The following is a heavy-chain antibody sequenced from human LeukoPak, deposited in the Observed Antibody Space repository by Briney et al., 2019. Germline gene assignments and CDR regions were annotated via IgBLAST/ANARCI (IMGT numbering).Heavy chain of an antibody. CDR3: ARDFLDSGSFLLFDY. V-gene: IGHV1-3*01. D-gene: IGHD1-26*01. J-gene: IGHJ4*02. CDR1: GYTFTSYA. Sequence: ASVKVSCTASGYTFTSYAIHWVRQAPGQRLEWMGWINAGNGNTKYSQKFQGRVTITRDTSASTAYMELSSLRSEDAAVYYCARDFLDSGSFLLFDYWGQGTLVTVSS. CDR2: INAGNGNT.